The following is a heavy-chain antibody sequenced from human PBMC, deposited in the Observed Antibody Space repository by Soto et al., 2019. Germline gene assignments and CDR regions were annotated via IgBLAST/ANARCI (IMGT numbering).Heavy chain of an antibody. CDR1: GGTFSSYT. D-gene: IGHD2-2*01. J-gene: IGHJ6*02. Sequence: QVQLVQSGAEVKKPGSSVKVSCKASGGTFSSYTISWVRQAPGQGLEWMGRIIPILGIANYAQKFQGRVTITXXNXTXXAYMELSSLRSEDTAVYYCASLIVVVPAAMGGMDVWGQGTTVTVSS. CDR3: ASLIVVVPAAMGGMDV. CDR2: IIPILGIA. V-gene: IGHV1-69*02.